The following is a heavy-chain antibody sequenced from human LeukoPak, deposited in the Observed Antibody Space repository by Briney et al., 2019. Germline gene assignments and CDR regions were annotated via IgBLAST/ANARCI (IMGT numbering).Heavy chain of an antibody. CDR1: GFTGSNNY. CDR2: IHSSGGT. D-gene: IGHD3-3*01. Sequence: GGSLRLSCAASGFTGSNNYMSWVRQATGKGLEWVSAIHSSGGTYYADSVKGRFTISRANSKNTLYLQMNSLRAEDTAVYYCAKDFWSGYYSRPLAYWGQGTLVTVSS. CDR3: AKDFWSGYYSRPLAY. V-gene: IGHV3-53*01. J-gene: IGHJ4*02.